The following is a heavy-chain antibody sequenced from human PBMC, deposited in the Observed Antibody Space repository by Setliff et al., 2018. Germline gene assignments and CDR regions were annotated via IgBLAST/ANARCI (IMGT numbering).Heavy chain of an antibody. J-gene: IGHJ5*02. CDR2: IYHSGSS. Sequence: SETLSLTCTVSGDSISSYYWSWIRQPPGKGLEWIGSIYHSGSSYYNPSLRSRVTISVDTSKNQFSLRLSSVTAADTAVYFCARVTNWGLDLRFDPWGQGILVTVSS. V-gene: IGHV4-38-2*02. D-gene: IGHD7-27*01. CDR1: GDSISSYY. CDR3: ARVTNWGLDLRFDP.